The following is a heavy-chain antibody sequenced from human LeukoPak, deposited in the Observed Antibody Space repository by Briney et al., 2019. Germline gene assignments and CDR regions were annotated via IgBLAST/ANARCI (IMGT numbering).Heavy chain of an antibody. J-gene: IGHJ4*02. CDR1: GFTFTSSA. CDR2: IVVGSGNT. CDR3: AADLNSTSFDY. V-gene: IGHV1-58*01. D-gene: IGHD1-7*01. Sequence: ASVKVSCKASGFTFTSSAVQWVRQARGQRLEWIGWIVVGSGNTNYAQKFQERVTITRDMSTSTAYMELSSLRSEDTAVYYRAADLNSTSFDYWGQGTLVTVSS.